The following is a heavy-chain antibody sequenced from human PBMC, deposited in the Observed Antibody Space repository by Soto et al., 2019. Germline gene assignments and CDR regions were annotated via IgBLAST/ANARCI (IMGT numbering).Heavy chain of an antibody. V-gene: IGHV4-4*02. D-gene: IGHD1-1*01. Sequence: SETLSLTCAVSSGSISSSNWWSWVRQPPGKGLEWIGEIYHSGSTNYNPSLKSRVTISVDKSKNQFSLKLSSVTAADTAVYYCARDAGGTTNYFDYWGQGTLVTVSS. J-gene: IGHJ4*02. CDR2: IYHSGST. CDR1: SGSISSSNW. CDR3: ARDAGGTTNYFDY.